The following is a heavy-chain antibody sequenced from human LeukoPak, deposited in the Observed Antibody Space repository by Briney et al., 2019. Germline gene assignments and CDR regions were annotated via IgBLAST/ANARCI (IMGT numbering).Heavy chain of an antibody. Sequence: ASVKVSCKASGGTFSSYAISSVRQAPGQGLEWMGRIIPILGIANYAQKFQGRVTITADKSTSTAYMELSSLRSEDTAVYYCARDSGYYDSSNDYWGQGTLVTVSS. CDR1: GGTFSSYA. CDR3: ARDSGYYDSSNDY. J-gene: IGHJ4*02. V-gene: IGHV1-69*04. D-gene: IGHD3-22*01. CDR2: IIPILGIA.